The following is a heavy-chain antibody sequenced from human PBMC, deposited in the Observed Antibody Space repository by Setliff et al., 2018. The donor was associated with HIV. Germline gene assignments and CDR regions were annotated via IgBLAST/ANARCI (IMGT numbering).Heavy chain of an antibody. CDR3: ARHPPRGYPKNWFDP. D-gene: IGHD3-16*02. V-gene: IGHV5-51*01. J-gene: IGHJ5*02. CDR1: GYNFNTYW. CDR2: IYPIDSET. Sequence: PGESLKISCKGFGYNFNTYWIAWVRQVPGKGLEWMGIIYPIDSETKYSPSFQGQVTTSVDRSISTAYLQWNNLKASDSAIYYCARHPPRGYPKNWFDPWGQGTLVTVSS.